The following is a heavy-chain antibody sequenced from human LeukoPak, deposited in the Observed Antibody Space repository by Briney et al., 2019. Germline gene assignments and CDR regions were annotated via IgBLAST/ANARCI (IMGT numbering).Heavy chain of an antibody. D-gene: IGHD4-23*01. Sequence: GGSMTLSCPPSGFTFSSYSMNWVRQAPGKGREWVSSISSSSNYIYYADSVKGRFTISRNTAKTTLYLQMNSLRAEDTAVDDCARDRIGGVDYYCMDAWGKGTTVTVSS. J-gene: IGHJ6*03. CDR2: ISSSSNYI. V-gene: IGHV3-21*01. CDR3: ARDRIGGVDYYCMDA. CDR1: GFTFSSYS.